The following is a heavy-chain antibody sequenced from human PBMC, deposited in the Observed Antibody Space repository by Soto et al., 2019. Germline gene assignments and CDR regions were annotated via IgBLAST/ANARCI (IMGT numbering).Heavy chain of an antibody. CDR1: GYSFTSYW. Sequence: PGESLKISCKVSGYSFTSYWIGWVRQMPGKGLEWMGVIYPGDSDTTYSPSFQGQVTISADKSISTAYLQWSSLKASDTAMYYCARPGVSMARGVVDYWGQGTLVTVSS. V-gene: IGHV5-51*01. CDR3: ARPGVSMARGVVDY. D-gene: IGHD3-10*01. CDR2: IYPGDSDT. J-gene: IGHJ4*02.